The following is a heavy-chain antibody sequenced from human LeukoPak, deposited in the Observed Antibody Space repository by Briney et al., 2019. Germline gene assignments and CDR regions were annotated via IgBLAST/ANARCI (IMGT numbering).Heavy chain of an antibody. Sequence: PGRSLRLSCVTSGFTFSNYAMHWVRPAPGKGLEWVAVIQFDGRNKDHADSVKGRFTISRDNSKNTLYLQMNSLRAEDTAVYYCAKDGADWGQGTLVSVSS. J-gene: IGHJ4*02. CDR3: AKDGAD. V-gene: IGHV3-33*06. D-gene: IGHD1-26*01. CDR2: IQFDGRNK. CDR1: GFTFSNYA.